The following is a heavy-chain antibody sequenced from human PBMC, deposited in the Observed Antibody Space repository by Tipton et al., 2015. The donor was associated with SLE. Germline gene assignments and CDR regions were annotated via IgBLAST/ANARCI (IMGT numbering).Heavy chain of an antibody. CDR3: ARGGDGYCSSTTCYTTDY. J-gene: IGHJ4*02. Sequence: QSGAEVKKPGASVKVSCKASGYTFTTYAMNWVRQAPGQGLEWMGWINTNTGSPTYAQGFTGRFVFSLDTSVSTSYLQISSLKAEDTAVYYCARGGDGYCSSTTCYTTDYWGQGTLVTVSS. CDR1: GYTFTTYA. V-gene: IGHV7-4-1*02. D-gene: IGHD2-2*02. CDR2: INTNTGSP.